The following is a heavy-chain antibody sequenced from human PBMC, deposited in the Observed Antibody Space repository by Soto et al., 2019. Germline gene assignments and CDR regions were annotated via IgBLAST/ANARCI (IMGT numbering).Heavy chain of an antibody. CDR3: AKHIVATFYFDH. V-gene: IGHV3-23*01. Sequence: EVQLLEFGGGLVQPGGSLRLSCAASGFTFTNYAMTWVRQAPGKGLEWVSTISGSSISTYYADSVKGRFTISRDNSKNTRYLQMNSLRAEDSAIYYCAKHIVATFYFDHWGQGTLVTVSS. D-gene: IGHD5-12*01. CDR2: ISGSSIST. CDR1: GFTFTNYA. J-gene: IGHJ4*02.